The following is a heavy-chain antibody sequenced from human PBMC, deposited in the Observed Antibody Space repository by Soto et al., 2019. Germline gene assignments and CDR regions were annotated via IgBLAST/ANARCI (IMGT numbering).Heavy chain of an antibody. J-gene: IGHJ3*02. V-gene: IGHV3-21*01. Sequence: EVQLVESGGGLVKPGGSLRLSCAASGFTFSTYSMNWVRQAPGKGLEWISSITSSSSYIYYADSVKGRFSISRDNAKNSLYRQMNSLRAEDTAVYYCARDKPATRFGVCDIWAQGTKVTVSS. CDR1: GFTFSTYS. CDR2: ITSSSSYI. D-gene: IGHD3-10*01. CDR3: ARDKPATRFGVCDI.